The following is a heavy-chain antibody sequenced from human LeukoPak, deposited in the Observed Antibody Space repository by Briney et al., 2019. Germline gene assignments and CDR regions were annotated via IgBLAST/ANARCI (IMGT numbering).Heavy chain of an antibody. CDR3: ARATIVPAAINWFDP. D-gene: IGHD2-2*02. Sequence: RPSETLSLTCTVSGGSISSGDYYWSWIRQPPGKGLEWIGYIYHSETTYYNPSLKSRVTMSVDTSENQFSLKLSSVTAADTAVYYCARATIVPAAINWFDPWGQGTLVTVSS. J-gene: IGHJ5*02. CDR2: IYHSETT. CDR1: GGSISSGDYY. V-gene: IGHV4-30-4*01.